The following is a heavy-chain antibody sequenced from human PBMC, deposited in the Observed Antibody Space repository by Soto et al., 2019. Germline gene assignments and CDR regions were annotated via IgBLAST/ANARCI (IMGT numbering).Heavy chain of an antibody. Sequence: ASVKVSCKASGYTFTSYAMHWVRQAPGQRLEWMGWINAGNGNTKYSQKLQGRVTMTTDTSTSTAYMELRSLRSDDTAVYYCARDEGYKWNYGGSWFDPWGQGTLVTVSS. CDR2: INAGNGNT. CDR1: GYTFTSYA. J-gene: IGHJ5*02. CDR3: ARDEGYKWNYGGSWFDP. D-gene: IGHD1-7*01. V-gene: IGHV1-3*01.